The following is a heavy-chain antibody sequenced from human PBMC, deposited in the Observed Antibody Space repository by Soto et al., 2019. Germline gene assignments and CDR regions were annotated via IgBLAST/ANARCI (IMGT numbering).Heavy chain of an antibody. D-gene: IGHD2-2*01. J-gene: IGHJ6*02. CDR1: GGSISSYY. Sequence: SETVSLTCTVSGGSISSYYWSWIRQPPGKGLEWIGYIYYSGSTNYNPSLKSRVTISVDTSKNQFSLKLSSVTAADTAVYYCARDWLGYSDGSPAAMKSYYYGMDVWGQGTTVTVSS. V-gene: IGHV4-59*01. CDR2: IYYSGST. CDR3: ARDWLGYSDGSPAAMKSYYYGMDV.